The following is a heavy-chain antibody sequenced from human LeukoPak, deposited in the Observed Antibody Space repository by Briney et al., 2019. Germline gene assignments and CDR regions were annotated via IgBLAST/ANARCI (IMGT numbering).Heavy chain of an antibody. CDR1: GGSFSRYY. V-gene: IGHV4-34*01. J-gene: IGHJ4*02. D-gene: IGHD1-26*01. Sequence: SETLSLTCAVYGGSFSRYYWSWIRQPPGKGLEWIGEINHSGSTNYNPSLKSRVTISVDTSKNQFSLKLSSVTAADTAVYYCARGRQGVDYWGQGTLVTVSS. CDR2: INHSGST. CDR3: ARGRQGVDY.